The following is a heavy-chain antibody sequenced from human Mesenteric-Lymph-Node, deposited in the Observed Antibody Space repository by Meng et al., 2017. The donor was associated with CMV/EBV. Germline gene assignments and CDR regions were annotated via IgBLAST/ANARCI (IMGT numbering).Heavy chain of an antibody. V-gene: IGHV4-34*01. J-gene: IGHJ4*02. CDR1: GGSFSDYY. D-gene: IGHD2-8*01. Sequence: SETLSLTCAVYGGSFSDYYWSWIRQPPGKGLEWIGEINHSGSTNYNPSLKSRVTISVDTSKNQFSLKLSSVTAADTAVYYCTRGGDIVLMSYWGQGTLVTVSS. CDR3: TRGGDIVLMSY. CDR2: INHSGST.